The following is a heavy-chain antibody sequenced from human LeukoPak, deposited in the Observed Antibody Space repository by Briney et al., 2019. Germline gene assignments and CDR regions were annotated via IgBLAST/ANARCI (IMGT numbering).Heavy chain of an antibody. D-gene: IGHD1-26*01. J-gene: IGHJ4*02. CDR1: GGSISSYY. CDR3: AREGRRSHSGY. Sequence: PSETLSLTCTVSGGSISSYYWSWIRQPPGKGLEWIGYIYSSGSTNYNPSLKSRVTISVDTSKNQFSLKLTSVTAADTAVYYCAREGRRSHSGYWGQGTLVTVSS. CDR2: IYSSGST. V-gene: IGHV4-59*12.